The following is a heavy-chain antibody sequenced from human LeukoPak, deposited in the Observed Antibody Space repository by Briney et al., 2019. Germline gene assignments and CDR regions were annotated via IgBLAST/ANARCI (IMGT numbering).Heavy chain of an antibody. CDR1: GYTLTELS. D-gene: IGHD4-23*01. CDR2: FDPEDGET. V-gene: IGHV1-24*01. CDR3: ATDRDDYGGNGLHY. Sequence: ASVKVSCKVSGYTLTELSMHWVRQAPGKGLEWMGGFDPEDGETIYAQKFQGRVTMTEDTSTDTAYMEQSSLRSEDTAVYYCATDRDDYGGNGLHYWGQGTLVTVSS. J-gene: IGHJ4*02.